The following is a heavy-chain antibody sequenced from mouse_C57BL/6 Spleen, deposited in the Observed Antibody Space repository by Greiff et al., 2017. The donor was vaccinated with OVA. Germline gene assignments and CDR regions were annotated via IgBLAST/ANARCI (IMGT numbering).Heavy chain of an antibody. CDR1: GYTFTSYS. CDR2: IYPSDSEP. CDR3: ARGEQFYAMDY. V-gene: IGHV1-52*01. D-gene: IGHD6-1*01. J-gene: IGHJ4*01. Sequence: VQLQQPGAELVRPGSSVTLSCKASGYTFTSYSMPWVKQRPLQGLEWIGNIYPSDSEPHYNQKFKDKATLTADKSSSTAYMQRSSMTSEDSAVDYCARGEQFYAMDYWGQGTSVTVSS.